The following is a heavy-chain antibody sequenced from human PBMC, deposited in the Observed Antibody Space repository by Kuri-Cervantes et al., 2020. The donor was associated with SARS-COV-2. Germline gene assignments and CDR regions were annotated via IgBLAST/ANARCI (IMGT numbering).Heavy chain of an antibody. CDR2: IYFTGST. J-gene: IGHJ4*02. CDR3: ARGGEMRLRKTGTVIDY. Sequence: SETLSLTCAVSGGSISSNSHYWGWIRQLPDKGLEWIGTIYFTGSTYYNPSLRSRVTISIDTSKDRFSLKLNSVTATDAAVYYCARGGEMRLRKTGTVIDYWGQGTLVTVSS. CDR1: GGSISSNSHY. D-gene: IGHD1-1*01. V-gene: IGHV4-39*02.